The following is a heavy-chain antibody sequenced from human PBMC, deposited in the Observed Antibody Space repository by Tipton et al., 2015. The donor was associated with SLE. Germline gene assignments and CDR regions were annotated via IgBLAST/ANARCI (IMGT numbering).Heavy chain of an antibody. CDR3: ARGSPRGAMVVVITTHWFDP. CDR2: IYYSGST. V-gene: IGHV4-34*01. J-gene: IGHJ5*02. CDR1: GGSFSGYY. D-gene: IGHD3-22*01. Sequence: LRLSCAVYGGSFSGYYWSWIRQPPGKGLEWIGYIYYSGSTNYNPSLKSRVTISVDTSKNQFSLKLSSVTAADTAVYYCARGSPRGAMVVVITTHWFDPWGQGTLVTVSS.